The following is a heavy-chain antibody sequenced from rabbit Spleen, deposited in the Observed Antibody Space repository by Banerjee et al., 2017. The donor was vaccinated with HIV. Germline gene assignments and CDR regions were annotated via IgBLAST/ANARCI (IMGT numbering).Heavy chain of an antibody. CDR3: ARDTSSSFSSYGMDL. Sequence: QSLEESGGGLVKPGAYLTLTCKASGFSFNSGYDMCWVRQAPGKGLEWIACVYAGSSGSTYSATWAKGRFTISKTSSTTVTLQMTRLTAADTATYFCARDTSSSFSSYGMDLWGPGTLVTVS. CDR2: VYAGSSGST. D-gene: IGHD1-1*01. V-gene: IGHV1S40*01. J-gene: IGHJ6*01. CDR1: GFSFNSGYD.